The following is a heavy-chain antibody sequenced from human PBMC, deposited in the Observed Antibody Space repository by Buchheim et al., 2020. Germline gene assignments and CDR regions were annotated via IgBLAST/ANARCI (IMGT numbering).Heavy chain of an antibody. CDR2: INTATGDT. D-gene: IGHD2/OR15-2a*01. CDR1: GYSFTSFD. V-gene: IGHV1-8*01. Sequence: QVRLVQSGAEVKKPGASVKVSCKASGYSFTSFDINWVRQATGQGLEWMGGINTATGDTAYAQKFQGRVTLTRDTSIPTAYVELGALTSADTAVYYCARGRGFYFPFYWGQGTL. CDR3: ARGRGFYFPFY. J-gene: IGHJ4*02.